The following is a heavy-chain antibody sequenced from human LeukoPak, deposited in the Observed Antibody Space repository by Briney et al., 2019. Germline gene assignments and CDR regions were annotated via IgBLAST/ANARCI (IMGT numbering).Heavy chain of an antibody. CDR2: IIPIFGTA. Sequence: ASVKVSCKASGGTFSSYAISWVRQAPGQGLEWMGGIIPIFGTANYAQKFQGRVTITADESTSTAYMELNSLRSEDTAVYYCARDNIDGLAATGNYYYYYMDVWGKGTTVTVSS. J-gene: IGHJ6*03. V-gene: IGHV1-69*13. CDR1: GGTFSSYA. CDR3: ARDNIDGLAATGNYYYYYMDV. D-gene: IGHD6-13*01.